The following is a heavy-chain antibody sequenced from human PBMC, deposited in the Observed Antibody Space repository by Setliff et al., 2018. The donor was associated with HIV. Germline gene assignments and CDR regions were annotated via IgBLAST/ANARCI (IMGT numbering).Heavy chain of an antibody. CDR1: GGSISSGSFF. Sequence: SETLSLTCTVSGGSISSGSFFWSWLRQPAGKALEWIGHIYTSGSTNYNPSLKSRVTISVDKSKNQFSLKLSSVTAADTAVYYCARDGGFGDQGGNWFDPWGQGTLVTVSS. CDR2: IYTSGST. V-gene: IGHV4-61*09. J-gene: IGHJ5*02. CDR3: ARDGGFGDQGGNWFDP. D-gene: IGHD3-10*01.